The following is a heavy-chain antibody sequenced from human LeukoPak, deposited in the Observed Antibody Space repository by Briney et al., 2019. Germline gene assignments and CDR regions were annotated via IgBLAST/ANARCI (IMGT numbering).Heavy chain of an antibody. V-gene: IGHV3-23*01. J-gene: IGHJ4*02. CDR1: GFTLRNYA. Sequence: GGSLRLSCAASGFTLRNYAMSWVRQAPGKGLEWVSSIGAGDKYTYYGDSVKGRFTISRDNSKNTLYLQMNSLRAEDTAVYYCARDLARYYDSSGYYPDYWGQGTLVTVSS. CDR2: IGAGDKYT. CDR3: ARDLARYYDSSGYYPDY. D-gene: IGHD3-22*01.